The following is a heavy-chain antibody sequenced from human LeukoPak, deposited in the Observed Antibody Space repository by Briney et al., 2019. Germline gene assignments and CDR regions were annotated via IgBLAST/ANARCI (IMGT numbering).Heavy chain of an antibody. CDR1: GGSISSYY. V-gene: IGHV4-59*01. Sequence: SETLSLTCTVSGGSISSYYWSWIRQPPGKGLEWIGYIYYSGSTNYNPSLKSRVTISVDTSKNQFSLKLSSVTAADTAVYYCARDRGITMIRGYYGMDVRGQGTTVTVSS. D-gene: IGHD3-22*01. CDR2: IYYSGST. J-gene: IGHJ6*02. CDR3: ARDRGITMIRGYYGMDV.